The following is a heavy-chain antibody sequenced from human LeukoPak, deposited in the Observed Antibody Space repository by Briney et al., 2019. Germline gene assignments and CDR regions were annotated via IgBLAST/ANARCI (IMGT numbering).Heavy chain of an antibody. D-gene: IGHD4-17*01. CDR1: GFTVSSNY. V-gene: IGHV3-53*01. CDR2: IYSGNIT. Sequence: PGGSLRLSCAASGFTVSSNYMSWVRQAPGKGLEWVSVIYSGNITYYADSVKGRFTISRDNSKNTLSLQMNSLRAEDTAVYYCARGPLYGDYVPEFAYYFDYWGQGTLVSVSS. CDR3: ARGPLYGDYVPEFAYYFDY. J-gene: IGHJ4*02.